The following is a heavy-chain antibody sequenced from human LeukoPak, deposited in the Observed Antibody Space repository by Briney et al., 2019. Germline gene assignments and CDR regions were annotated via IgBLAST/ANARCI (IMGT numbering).Heavy chain of an antibody. CDR3: ARYYYDSSGHYFDY. J-gene: IGHJ4*02. CDR2: ISSSSSTI. D-gene: IGHD3-22*01. V-gene: IGHV3-48*04. CDR1: GFTFSSYS. Sequence: TGGSLRLSCAASGFTFSSYSMNWVRQAPGKGLEWVSYISSSSSTIYYADSVKGRFTISRDNAKNSLYLQMNSLRAEDTAVYYCARYYYDSSGHYFDYWGQGTLVTVSS.